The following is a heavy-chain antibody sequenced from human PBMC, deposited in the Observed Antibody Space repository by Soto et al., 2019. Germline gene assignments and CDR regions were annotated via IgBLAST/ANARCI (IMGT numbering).Heavy chain of an antibody. J-gene: IGHJ4*02. CDR2: IYHSGST. V-gene: IGHV4-4*02. CDR1: GGSISSSNW. D-gene: IGHD1-26*01. Sequence: QVQLQESGPGLVKPSGTLSLTCAVSGGSISSSNWWSWVRQPPGKGLECIGEIYHSGSTNYNPSLKSRVTISVDKSKIQFSLKLSSVTAADTAVYYCARKSGSYDGGRFDYWGQGTLVTVSS. CDR3: ARKSGSYDGGRFDY.